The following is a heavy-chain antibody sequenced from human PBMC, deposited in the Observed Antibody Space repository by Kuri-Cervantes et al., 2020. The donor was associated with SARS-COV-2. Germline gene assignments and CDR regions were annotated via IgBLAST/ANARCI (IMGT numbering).Heavy chain of an antibody. Sequence: GESLKISCAASGFTFSSYAMSWVRQAPGKGLEWVSCIKGGSGTTYYAASVKGRFTVSRDNAKNTLYLLMSSLRVEDTAMYYCARDLGVAPDSWGQGTLVTVSS. D-gene: IGHD3-16*01. J-gene: IGHJ4*02. CDR3: ARDLGVAPDS. CDR1: GFTFSSYA. V-gene: IGHV3-23*01. CDR2: IKGGSGTT.